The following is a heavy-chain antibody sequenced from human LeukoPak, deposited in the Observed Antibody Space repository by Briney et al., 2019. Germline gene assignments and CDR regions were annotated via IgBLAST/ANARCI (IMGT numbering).Heavy chain of an antibody. Sequence: SETLSPTCTVSGGSISSYYWSWIRQPAGKGLEWIGRIYTSGSTNYNPSLKSRVTMSVDTSKNQFSLKLSSVTAADTAVYYCARTGTGSNWFDPWAREPWSPSPQ. CDR2: IYTSGST. V-gene: IGHV4-4*07. CDR3: ARTGTGSNWFDP. D-gene: IGHD1-7*01. CDR1: GGSISSYY. J-gene: IGHJ5*02.